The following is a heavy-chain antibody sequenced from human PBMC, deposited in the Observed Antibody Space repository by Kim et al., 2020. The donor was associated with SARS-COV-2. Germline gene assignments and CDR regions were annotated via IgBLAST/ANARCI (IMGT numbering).Heavy chain of an antibody. CDR2: IYYSGST. CDR1: GGSISSYH. V-gene: IGHV4-59*01. CDR3: ARGDAALNYYYYGMDV. Sequence: SETLSLTCTVSGGSISSYHWSWIRQPPGKGLEWIGYIYYSGSTNYNPSLKSRVTISVDTSKNQFSLKLSSETAADTAVYYCARGDAALNYYYYGMDVWGQGTTVTVSS. J-gene: IGHJ6*02. D-gene: IGHD6-13*01.